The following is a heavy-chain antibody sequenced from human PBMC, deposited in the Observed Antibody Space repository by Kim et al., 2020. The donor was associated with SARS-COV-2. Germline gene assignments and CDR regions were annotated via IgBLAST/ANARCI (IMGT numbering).Heavy chain of an antibody. CDR1: GLTFSSYS. CDR2: ISSSSSTI. CDR3: ARDLWLTGDGYYYYGMDV. Sequence: GGSLRLSCAASGLTFSSYSMNWVRQAPGKGLEWVSYISSSSSTIYYADSVKGRFTISRDNAKNSLYLQMNSLRAEDTAVYYCARDLWLTGDGYYYYGMDVWGQGTTVTVSS. J-gene: IGHJ6*02. V-gene: IGHV3-48*04. D-gene: IGHD7-27*01.